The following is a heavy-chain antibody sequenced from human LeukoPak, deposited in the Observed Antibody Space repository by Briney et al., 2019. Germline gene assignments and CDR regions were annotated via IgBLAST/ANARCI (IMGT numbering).Heavy chain of an antibody. Sequence: SETLSLTCTVSGGSISSHYWSWIRQPPGKGLEWIGYIYYSGSTNYNPSLKSRVTISVDTSKNQFSLKLSSVTAADTAVYYCARDEVAAGRGLGYWGQGTLVTVSS. J-gene: IGHJ4*02. CDR3: ARDEVAAGRGLGY. CDR1: GGSISSHY. V-gene: IGHV4-59*11. CDR2: IYYSGST. D-gene: IGHD6-13*01.